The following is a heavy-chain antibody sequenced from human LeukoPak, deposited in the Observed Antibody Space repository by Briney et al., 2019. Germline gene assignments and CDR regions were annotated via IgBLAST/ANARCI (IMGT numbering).Heavy chain of an antibody. D-gene: IGHD2-15*01. CDR1: GYSFSSYD. J-gene: IGHJ3*02. CDR3: AREDIVMSNDAFDI. Sequence: ASVKVSGKASGYSFSSYDINWVRQASGQGLEWVGWVNTASGDTGPAQKFQGRVTMTRDTSINTAYMELKSLESEDTAVYYCAREDIVMSNDAFDIWGQGTRVIVSS. V-gene: IGHV1-8*01. CDR2: VNTASGDT.